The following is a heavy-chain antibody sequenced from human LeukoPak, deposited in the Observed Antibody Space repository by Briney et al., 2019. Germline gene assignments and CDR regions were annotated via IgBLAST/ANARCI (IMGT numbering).Heavy chain of an antibody. V-gene: IGHV4-59*12. Sequence: PSETLSLTCTVSGGSISNYYWTWIRQPPGKGLEYIGYVYYSGSTNYNLSLKSRVTMSVDKSKNQFSLKLSSVTAADTAIYYCARMFGANFDYWGQGFLVTVSS. CDR3: ARMFGANFDY. J-gene: IGHJ4*02. D-gene: IGHD3-10*02. CDR2: VYYSGST. CDR1: GGSISNYY.